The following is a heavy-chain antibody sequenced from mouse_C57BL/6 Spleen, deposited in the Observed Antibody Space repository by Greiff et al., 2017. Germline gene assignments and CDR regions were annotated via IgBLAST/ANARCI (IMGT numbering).Heavy chain of an antibody. D-gene: IGHD1-1*01. Sequence: VHLVESGAELVRPGTSVKVSCKASGYAFTNYLIEWVKQRPGQGLEWIGVINPGSGGTNYNEKFKGKATLTADKSSSTAYMQLSSLTSEDSAVYFCARSPDGSPFAYWGQGTLVTVSA. V-gene: IGHV1-54*01. J-gene: IGHJ3*01. CDR3: ARSPDGSPFAY. CDR2: INPGSGGT. CDR1: GYAFTNYL.